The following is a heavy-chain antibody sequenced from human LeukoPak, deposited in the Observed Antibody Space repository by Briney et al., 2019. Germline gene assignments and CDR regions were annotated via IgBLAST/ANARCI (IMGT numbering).Heavy chain of an antibody. V-gene: IGHV1-2*02. Sequence: ASVTVSFKASGYTFTDYYMHWVRPAPGQGLAWMGWINPNSGGTNYAQKFQGRVTITRDTSISTAYMELSRLRSDDTAVYYCVRGRAVWYSSGWYYYFDYWGQGTLVTVSS. CDR3: VRGRAVWYSSGWYYYFDY. D-gene: IGHD6-19*01. J-gene: IGHJ4*02. CDR1: GYTFTDYY. CDR2: INPNSGGT.